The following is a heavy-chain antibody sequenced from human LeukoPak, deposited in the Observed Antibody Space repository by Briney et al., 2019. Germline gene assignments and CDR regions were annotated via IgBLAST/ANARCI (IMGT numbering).Heavy chain of an antibody. V-gene: IGHV3-53*01. J-gene: IGHJ4*02. D-gene: IGHD5-18*01. CDR3: AKGYNDAYEY. Sequence: GGSLRLSCAASGFTVSSSYMSWVRQAPGTGLEWVSFIYSGGSPYYSASVKGRFTISRDNSKNTLYLQMNSLRPEDTAVYYCAKGYNDAYEYWGQGTLVTVSS. CDR1: GFTVSSSY. CDR2: IYSGGSP.